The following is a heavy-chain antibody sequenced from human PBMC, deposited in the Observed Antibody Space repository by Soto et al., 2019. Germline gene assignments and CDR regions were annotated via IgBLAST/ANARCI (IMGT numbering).Heavy chain of an antibody. CDR3: ASYTPFRGYCSGGSCYRKSWFDP. J-gene: IGHJ5*02. V-gene: IGHV4-59*01. D-gene: IGHD2-15*01. Sequence: SETLSLTCTVSGGSISSYYWSWIRQPQATGLEWIGYIYYSGSTNYNPSLKSRVTISVDTSKNQFSLKLSSVTAADTAVYYCASYTPFRGYCSGGSCYRKSWFDPWGQGTLVTVSS. CDR2: IYYSGST. CDR1: GGSISSYY.